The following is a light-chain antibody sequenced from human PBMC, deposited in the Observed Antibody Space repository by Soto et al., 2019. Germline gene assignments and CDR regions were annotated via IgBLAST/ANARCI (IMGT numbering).Light chain of an antibody. Sequence: QSALTQPPSASGSPGPSVTLSCTGTSSDVGGYNYVSWYQQHPGKAPKLMIYEVSKRPSGVPDRFSGAKSGNTASLTVSGRQAEDEADYYCSAYAGSNKGVFGGGTKVTVL. CDR3: SAYAGSNKGV. CDR1: SSDVGGYNY. J-gene: IGLJ3*02. V-gene: IGLV2-8*01. CDR2: EVS.